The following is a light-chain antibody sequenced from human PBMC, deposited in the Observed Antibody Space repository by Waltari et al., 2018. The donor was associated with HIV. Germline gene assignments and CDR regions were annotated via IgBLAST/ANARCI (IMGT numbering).Light chain of an antibody. CDR1: SSDDGGYNY. V-gene: IGLV2-23*02. CDR3: CSYARTSTYV. J-gene: IGLJ1*01. CDR2: DVS. Sequence: QSALTQPASVSGSPGQSITISCAGTSSDDGGYNYVSCYQQHPGKAPKLMIYDVSKRPSGVSNRFSGSKSGNTASLTISGLQAEDEADYYCCSYARTSTYVFGTGTKVTVL.